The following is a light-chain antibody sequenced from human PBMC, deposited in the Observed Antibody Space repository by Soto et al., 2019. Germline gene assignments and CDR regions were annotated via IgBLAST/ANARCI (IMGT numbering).Light chain of an antibody. J-gene: IGLJ2*01. CDR1: TLGSKF. V-gene: IGLV3-1*01. Sequence: SYELTQPPSVSVSPGQTANITCSGNTLGSKFGIWYQQKAGQSPMVVIYEDTKRPSDIPERFAGSTSGNTAPLTISGTQAIDADDFYRQAWDSGHVVFGGGTKLTVL. CDR2: EDT. CDR3: QAWDSGHVV.